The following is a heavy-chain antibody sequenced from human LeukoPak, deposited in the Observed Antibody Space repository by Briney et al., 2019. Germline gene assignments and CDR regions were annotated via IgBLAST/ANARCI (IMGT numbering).Heavy chain of an antibody. Sequence: PGRSLRLSCAASGFTFSSYGMHWVRQAPGKGLEWVAVIWYDGSNKYYADSVKGRFTISRDNSKNALYLQMNSLRAEDTAVYYCARWSITWGPFDYWGQGTLVTVSS. CDR3: ARWSITWGPFDY. V-gene: IGHV3-33*01. CDR1: GFTFSSYG. CDR2: IWYDGSNK. D-gene: IGHD3-10*01. J-gene: IGHJ4*02.